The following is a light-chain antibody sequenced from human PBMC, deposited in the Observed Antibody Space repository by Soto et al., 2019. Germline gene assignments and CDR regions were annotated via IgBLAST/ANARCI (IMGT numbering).Light chain of an antibody. Sequence: QSALTHPPSASGSPGQSVTISCTGTSSDVGGYNYVSWYQQHPGKAPKLMIYEVSKRPSGVPDRFSGSKSGNTASLTVSGIQAEDEADYYCSSYAGSNHVVFGGGTQLTVL. V-gene: IGLV2-8*01. CDR1: SSDVGGYNY. CDR2: EVS. CDR3: SSYAGSNHVV. J-gene: IGLJ2*01.